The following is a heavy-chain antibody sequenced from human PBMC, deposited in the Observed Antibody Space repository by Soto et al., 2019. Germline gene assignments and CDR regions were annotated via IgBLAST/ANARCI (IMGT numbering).Heavy chain of an antibody. D-gene: IGHD2-2*01. Sequence: GGSLRLSCVASGYTFSGSGFHWVRQASGKGLEWVGRIRGKANSYETAYAESVKGRFTISRDDSKNTAFLQMNSLKTEDTAVYYCTSRYCSSASCHTWGQGTRVTVSS. CDR3: TSRYCSSASCHT. CDR1: GYTFSGSG. J-gene: IGHJ5*02. CDR2: IRGKANSYET. V-gene: IGHV3-73*01.